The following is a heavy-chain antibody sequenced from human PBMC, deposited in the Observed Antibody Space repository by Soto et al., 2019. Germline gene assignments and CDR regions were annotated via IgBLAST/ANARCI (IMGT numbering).Heavy chain of an antibody. Sequence: ASVKVSCKASGFTFTSSAMQWVRQARGQRLEWIGWIVVGSGNTNYAQKFQERVTITRDMSTSTAYMELSSLRSEDTAVYYCAAGNVLLWFGEFSPHRAFDIWGQGTMVTVSS. CDR3: AAGNVLLWFGEFSPHRAFDI. D-gene: IGHD3-10*01. V-gene: IGHV1-58*02. CDR1: GFTFTSSA. CDR2: IVVGSGNT. J-gene: IGHJ3*02.